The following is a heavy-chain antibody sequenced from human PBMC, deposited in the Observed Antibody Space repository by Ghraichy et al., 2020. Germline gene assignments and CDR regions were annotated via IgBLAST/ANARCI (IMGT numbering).Heavy chain of an antibody. J-gene: IGHJ4*02. CDR3: ARAVTSAPTFDY. D-gene: IGHD4-17*01. CDR2: IYYTGST. V-gene: IGHV4-31*03. Sequence: SETLSLTCTVSGGSINSGNYYWSWIRQHPGKGLEWIGNIYYTGSTYYNPSLKSRLTISVDTSKNQFSLKLSSAAAADTAVYYCARAVTSAPTFDYWGQGTLVTVSS. CDR1: GGSINSGNYY.